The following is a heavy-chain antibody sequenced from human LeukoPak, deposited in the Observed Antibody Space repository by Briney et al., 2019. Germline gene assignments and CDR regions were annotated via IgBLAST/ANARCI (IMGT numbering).Heavy chain of an antibody. V-gene: IGHV4-61*01. CDR2: IYYSGST. CDR1: GGSVSSGSYY. Sequence: PSETLSLTCTVSGGSVSSGSYYWSWIRQPPGKGLEWIGYIYYSGSTNYNPSLKSRVAISVDTSKNQFSLKLSSVTAADTAVYYCARVPGDYGWFDPWGQGTLVTVSS. D-gene: IGHD4-17*01. CDR3: ARVPGDYGWFDP. J-gene: IGHJ5*02.